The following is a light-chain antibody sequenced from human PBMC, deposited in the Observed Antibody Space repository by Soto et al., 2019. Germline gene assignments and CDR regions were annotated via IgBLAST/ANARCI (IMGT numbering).Light chain of an antibody. CDR1: QGISNY. CDR3: QQYDNLPIT. Sequence: DIRMTQSPPSLSASVVYRVTITXRASQGISNYLAWYQQKTGKVPKIXIYAESTLQSGVPSRLSGRGSGTDLNLTISSLQPEDVATYGCQQYDNLPITXGPGTRLEIK. V-gene: IGKV1-27*01. J-gene: IGKJ5*01. CDR2: AES.